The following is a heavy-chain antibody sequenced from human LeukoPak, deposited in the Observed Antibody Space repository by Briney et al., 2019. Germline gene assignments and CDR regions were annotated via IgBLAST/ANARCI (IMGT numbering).Heavy chain of an antibody. D-gene: IGHD6-19*01. CDR1: GVTFSSYA. Sequence: PGGALRLSCAASGVTFSSYAMSWVRQAPGKGVEWVSAIGGSGGSTYYADSVKGRFTNSRDNSKNTLYLQMNSLRAEDTAVYYCAKDRGSGWYGGVYWGQGTLVTVSS. CDR3: AKDRGSGWYGGVY. J-gene: IGHJ4*02. CDR2: IGGSGGST. V-gene: IGHV3-23*01.